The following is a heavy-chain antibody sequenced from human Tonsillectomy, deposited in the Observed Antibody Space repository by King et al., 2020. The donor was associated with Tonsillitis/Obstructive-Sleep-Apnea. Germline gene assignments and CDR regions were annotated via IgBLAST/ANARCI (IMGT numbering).Heavy chain of an antibody. CDR1: GYTFTFYA. V-gene: IGHV1-3*01. Sequence: KLVQSGAEVKKPGASVKVSCKASGYTFTFYAMHWVRQAPGQRLEWLGWINGGNGNTKYSQKFQGRVTITRDTSASIAYMELSSLRSEDTAVYYCARGSPRPRFRELLDFDYWGQGTLVTVSS. CDR3: ARGSPRPRFRELLDFDY. D-gene: IGHD3-10*02. J-gene: IGHJ4*02. CDR2: INGGNGNT.